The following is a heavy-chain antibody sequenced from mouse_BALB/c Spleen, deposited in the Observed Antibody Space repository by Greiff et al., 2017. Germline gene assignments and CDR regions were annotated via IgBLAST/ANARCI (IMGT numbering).Heavy chain of an antibody. CDR2: ISSGSSTI. V-gene: IGHV5-17*02. D-gene: IGHD2-3*01. J-gene: IGHJ4*01. Sequence: EVQVVESGGGLVQPGGSRKLSCAASGFTFSSFGMHWVRQAPEKGLEWVAYISSGSSTIYYADTVKGRFTISRDNPKNTLFLQMTSLRSEDTAMYYCARSEGYYDYAMDYWGQGTSVTVSS. CDR3: ARSEGYYDYAMDY. CDR1: GFTFSSFG.